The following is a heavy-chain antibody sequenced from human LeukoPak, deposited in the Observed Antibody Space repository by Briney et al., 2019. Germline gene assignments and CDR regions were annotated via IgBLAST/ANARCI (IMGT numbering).Heavy chain of an antibody. CDR1: GFTFSSYW. J-gene: IGHJ4*02. V-gene: IGHV3-7*01. CDR3: ARDRGYSYGLRPYYFDY. D-gene: IGHD5-18*01. CDR2: IKQDGSEK. Sequence: GGSLRLSCAASGFTFSSYWMSWVRQAPGKGLEWVANIKQDGSEKYYVDSVKGRLTISRDNAKNSLYLQMNSLRAEDTAVYYCARDRGYSYGLRPYYFDYWGQGTLVTVSS.